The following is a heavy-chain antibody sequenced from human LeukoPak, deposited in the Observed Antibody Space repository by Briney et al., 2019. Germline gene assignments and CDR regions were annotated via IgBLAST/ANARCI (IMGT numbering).Heavy chain of an antibody. J-gene: IGHJ3*02. CDR2: IYSGGST. V-gene: IGHV3-66*01. CDR3: ARDGSSYDAFDI. D-gene: IGHD2-15*01. Sequence: GGSLGLSCAASGFTVSSNYMSWVRQAPGKGLEWVSVIYSGGSTYYADSVKGRFTISRDNSKNTLYLQMNSLRAEDTAVYYCARDGSSYDAFDIWGQGTMVTVSS. CDR1: GFTVSSNY.